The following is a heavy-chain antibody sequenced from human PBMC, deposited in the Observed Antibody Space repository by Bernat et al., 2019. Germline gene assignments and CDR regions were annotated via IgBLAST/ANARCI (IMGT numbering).Heavy chain of an antibody. CDR3: ASYGSGRLGDAFDI. V-gene: IGHV3-7*03. Sequence: EVQLVESGGGLVQPGGSLRLSCAASGFTFSSYWMSWVRQAPGKGLEWVANIKQDGSEKYYVDSVKGRFTISRDNAKNSLYLQMNSLRAEDTAVYYCASYGSGRLGDAFDIWGQGTMVTVSS. D-gene: IGHD3-10*01. CDR2: IKQDGSEK. CDR1: GFTFSSYW. J-gene: IGHJ3*02.